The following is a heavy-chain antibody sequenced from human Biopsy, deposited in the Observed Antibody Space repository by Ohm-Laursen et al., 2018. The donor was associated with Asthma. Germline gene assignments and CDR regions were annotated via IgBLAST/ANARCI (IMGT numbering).Heavy chain of an antibody. Sequence: SVKVSCKSLGGTFNTYVIGWVRQAPGQGVEWMGGINSVFGTTTYPQKFQDRVTITADDSTSTVYMELSSLRSEDTAVYYCARKAGSCISRTCYSLDFWSQGTLVTVSS. V-gene: IGHV1-69*13. J-gene: IGHJ4*02. CDR3: ARKAGSCISRTCYSLDF. CDR2: INSVFGTT. D-gene: IGHD2-2*01. CDR1: GGTFNTYV.